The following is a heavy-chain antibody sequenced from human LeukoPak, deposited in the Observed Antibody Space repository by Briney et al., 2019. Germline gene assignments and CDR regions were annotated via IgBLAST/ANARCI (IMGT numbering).Heavy chain of an antibody. Sequence: SETLSLTCAVSGGSFSGYYWSWVRQPPGKGLEWIGEINHSGSTNYNPSLKSRGTMSVDTSKNQFSLKLSSVTAADTAVYYCARATVDSSGYYYVFHFDYWGQGTLVTVSS. D-gene: IGHD3-22*01. CDR3: ARATVDSSGYYYVFHFDY. CDR2: INHSGST. V-gene: IGHV4-34*01. CDR1: GGSFSGYY. J-gene: IGHJ4*02.